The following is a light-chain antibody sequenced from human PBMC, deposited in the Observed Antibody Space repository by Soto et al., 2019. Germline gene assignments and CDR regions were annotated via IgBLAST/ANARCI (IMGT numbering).Light chain of an antibody. Sequence: QSVLTQPPSVSGAPGQRVTISCTGSSSNIGAGYDVHWYQQLPGTAPKLLIYGNSNRPSGVPDRFSGSKSGTSAPLAITGLQAEDEADYYCQSYASSMSCPVFGTGPKVTVL. CDR3: QSYASSMSCPV. CDR1: SSNIGAGYD. CDR2: GNS. V-gene: IGLV1-40*01. J-gene: IGLJ1*01.